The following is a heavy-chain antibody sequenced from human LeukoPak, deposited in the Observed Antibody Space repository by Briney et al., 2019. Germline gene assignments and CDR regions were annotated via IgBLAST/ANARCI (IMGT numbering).Heavy chain of an antibody. V-gene: IGHV4-59*11. D-gene: IGHD4-17*01. J-gene: IGHJ3*02. CDR3: ARDLVTVTKGFDI. Sequence: SETLSLTCAVSGDSFSSHYWTWLRQSPGTGLEWIGYISHIGRTNYNPSLKSRVTISIDTSKNQLSLKLRSVTAADTAVYYCARDLVTVTKGFDIWGQGTMVSVSS. CDR2: ISHIGRT. CDR1: GDSFSSHY.